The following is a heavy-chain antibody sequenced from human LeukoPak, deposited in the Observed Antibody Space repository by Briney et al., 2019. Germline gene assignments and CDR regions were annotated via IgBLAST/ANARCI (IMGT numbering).Heavy chain of an antibody. D-gene: IGHD3-3*01. V-gene: IGHV1-69*13. CDR2: IIPIFGTA. Sequence: ASVKVSCRASGGTFSSYAISWVRQAPGQGLKWMGGIIPIFGTATYAQKFQGRVTITADESTSTAYMELSSLRSEDTAVYYCAAFWSLSYGMDVWGQGTTVTVSS. CDR1: GGTFSSYA. CDR3: AAFWSLSYGMDV. J-gene: IGHJ6*02.